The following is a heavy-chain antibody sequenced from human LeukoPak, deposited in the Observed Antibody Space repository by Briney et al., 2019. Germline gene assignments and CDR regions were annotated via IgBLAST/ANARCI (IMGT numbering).Heavy chain of an antibody. J-gene: IGHJ6*02. Sequence: PGGSLRLSCAASGFTFSSYDMHWVRQATGKGLEWVSAIGTAGDTYYPGSVKGRFTISRENAKNSLYLQMNSLRAGDTAVYYCARDYGDYAGAYYYYYGMDVWGQGTTVTVSS. CDR3: ARDYGDYAGAYYYYYGMDV. CDR1: GFTFSSYD. V-gene: IGHV3-13*01. CDR2: IGTAGDT. D-gene: IGHD4-17*01.